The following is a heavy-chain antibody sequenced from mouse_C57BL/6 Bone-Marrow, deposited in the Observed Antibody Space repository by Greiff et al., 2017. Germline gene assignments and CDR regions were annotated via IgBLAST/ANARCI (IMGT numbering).Heavy chain of an antibody. D-gene: IGHD1-1*01. Sequence: EVKLEESGGGLVQPGGSMKLSCAASGFTFSDAWMDWVRQSPEQGLEWVADIRNRPNNNASYYAVSVKGRFTISRNDSKGSVYLQMNSLRAKDTGIDYCTPYCYGTRCGVAYWGQGTMVTVSA. CDR1: GFTFSDAW. CDR3: TPYCYGTRCGVAY. V-gene: IGHV6-6*01. J-gene: IGHJ3*01. CDR2: IRNRPNNNAS.